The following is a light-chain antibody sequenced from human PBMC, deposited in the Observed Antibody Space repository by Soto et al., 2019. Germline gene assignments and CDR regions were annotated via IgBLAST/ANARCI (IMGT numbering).Light chain of an antibody. CDR1: SSDVGSYNV. CDR3: SSDAGSVV. CDR2: EGS. V-gene: IGLV2-23*01. J-gene: IGLJ2*01. Sequence: QSALTQPASVSGSPGQSITISCTGTSSDVGSYNVVSWYQQHPGKAPKLMIYEGSKRPSGVSNRFSGSKSGNTASLTISGLQAEDEADYYCSSDAGSVVFGGGTKLTVL.